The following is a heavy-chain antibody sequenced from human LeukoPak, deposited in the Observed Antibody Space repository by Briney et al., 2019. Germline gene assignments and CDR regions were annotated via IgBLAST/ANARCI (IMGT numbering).Heavy chain of an antibody. V-gene: IGHV4-39*07. Sequence: SENLSLTCTVSGGSISSSSYYWGWIRQPPGKGLEWIGSIYYSGSTYYNPSLKSRVTISVDTSKNQFSLKLSSVTAADTAVYYCAREVNYYDSSGYLDYWGQGTLVTVSS. CDR2: IYYSGST. J-gene: IGHJ4*02. CDR1: GGSISSSSYY. D-gene: IGHD3-22*01. CDR3: AREVNYYDSSGYLDY.